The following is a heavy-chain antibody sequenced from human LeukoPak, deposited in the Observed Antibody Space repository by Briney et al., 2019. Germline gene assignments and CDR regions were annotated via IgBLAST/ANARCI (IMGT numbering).Heavy chain of an antibody. CDR1: GFTFISYA. D-gene: IGHD3-22*01. V-gene: IGHV3-23*01. J-gene: IGHJ3*02. Sequence: GGSLRLSCAASGFTFISYAMSWVRHAPGRGLEWVSAISGSGGSTYYADSVKGRFTISRDNYKHTLYLQMNSLRAEDTAVYYCAKVDSSGYPDAFDIWGQGTMVTVSS. CDR2: ISGSGGST. CDR3: AKVDSSGYPDAFDI.